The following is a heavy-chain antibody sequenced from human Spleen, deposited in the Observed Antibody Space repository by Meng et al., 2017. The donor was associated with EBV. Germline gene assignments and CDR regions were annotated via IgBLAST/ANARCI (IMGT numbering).Heavy chain of an antibody. J-gene: IGHJ4*02. CDR2: INHRGSA. D-gene: IGHD6-13*01. CDR3: SRSLGAAGPDY. V-gene: IGHV4-34*01. CDR1: GGSFTTYY. Sequence: QVHLQQWGAGLLKPSETLSLTCAFDGGSFTTYYWTWIRQPPGKGLEWIGEINHRGSAHYNPSLKSRLTISVDTSKKQFSLKLSSVTAADTAVYYCSRSLGAAGPDYWGQGTLVTVSS.